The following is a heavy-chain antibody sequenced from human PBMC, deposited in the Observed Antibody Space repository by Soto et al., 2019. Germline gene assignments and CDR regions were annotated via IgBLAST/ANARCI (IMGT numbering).Heavy chain of an antibody. V-gene: IGHV1-2*04. Sequence: ASVKVSCKASGYTFTGYYMHWVRQAPGQGLEWMGWINPNSGGTNYAQKFQGWVTMTRDTSISTAYMELSRLRSDDTAVYYCAREDGIGPGSANWFEPWGQGTLVTVSS. J-gene: IGHJ5*02. D-gene: IGHD2-15*01. CDR3: AREDGIGPGSANWFEP. CDR1: GYTFTGYY. CDR2: INPNSGGT.